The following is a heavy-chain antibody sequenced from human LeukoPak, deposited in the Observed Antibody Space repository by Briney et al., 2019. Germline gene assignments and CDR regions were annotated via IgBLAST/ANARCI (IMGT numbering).Heavy chain of an antibody. CDR3: AREDWGANFDS. CDR2: MNPHTGNT. Sequence: ASVKVSCKAPGYTFTTFNINWVRQAAGQGLEWMGWMNPHTGNTGYAQNFQGRVSINGNTSISTAYMELSGLRSDDTAMYYCAREDWGANFDSWGQGTLVTVSS. J-gene: IGHJ4*02. CDR1: GYTFTTFN. V-gene: IGHV1-8*02. D-gene: IGHD7-27*01.